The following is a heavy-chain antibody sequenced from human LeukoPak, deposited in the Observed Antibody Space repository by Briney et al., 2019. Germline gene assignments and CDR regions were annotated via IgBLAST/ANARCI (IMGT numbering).Heavy chain of an antibody. CDR1: GGSISDSY. Sequence: SETLSLTCTVSGGSISDSYWSWIRQPPGKGLEWIGYIHYSGSTNYNPSLKSRGSILVDTSKSQLSLKLSSVTVADTAVYYCARVAGDNSLDYWGQGTLVTVSS. V-gene: IGHV4-59*01. J-gene: IGHJ4*02. CDR2: IHYSGST. CDR3: ARVAGDNSLDY. D-gene: IGHD3-16*01.